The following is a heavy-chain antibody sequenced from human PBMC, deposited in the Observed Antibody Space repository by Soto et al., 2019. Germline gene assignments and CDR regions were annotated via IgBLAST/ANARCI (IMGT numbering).Heavy chain of an antibody. J-gene: IGHJ3*02. Sequence: EVQLVESGGGLVKPGGSLRLSCAASGFTFSSYSMNWVRQAPGKGLEWVSSISSSSSYIYYADSVKGRFTISRDNAKNSLCLQMNSPRAEDTAVYYCAIAPSRGNDAFDIWVHGTMVTVSS. CDR1: GFTFSSYS. CDR3: AIAPSRGNDAFDI. V-gene: IGHV3-21*06. CDR2: ISSSSSYI.